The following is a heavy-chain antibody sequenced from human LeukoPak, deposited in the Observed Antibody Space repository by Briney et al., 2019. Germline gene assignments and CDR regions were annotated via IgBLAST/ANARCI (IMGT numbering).Heavy chain of an antibody. Sequence: GGSLRLSCAASGFTFDDYTMHWVRQAPGKGLEWVSLISWDGDSTYYADSVKGRFTISRDNSKNSLYLQMNSLRAEDTALYYCAKDIRTRDYYGSGSLDYWGQGTLVTVSS. CDR2: ISWDGDST. V-gene: IGHV3-43*01. CDR1: GFTFDDYT. D-gene: IGHD3-10*01. CDR3: AKDIRTRDYYGSGSLDY. J-gene: IGHJ4*02.